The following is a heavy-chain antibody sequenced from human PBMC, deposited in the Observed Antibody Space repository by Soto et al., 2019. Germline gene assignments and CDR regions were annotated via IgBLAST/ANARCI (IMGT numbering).Heavy chain of an antibody. Sequence: EVQLLESGGGLVQPGESLTLSCAASGFTFNTYAMTWARRAPGKGLEWVSAISGSGATTYVADSVKGRFTISRDNSKDTLYLQMNSLRAEDSDIYYCAKGRGGAYYCYGLDVWGQGTTVTVSS. V-gene: IGHV3-23*01. CDR2: ISGSGATT. J-gene: IGHJ6*02. CDR1: GFTFNTYA. CDR3: AKGRGGAYYCYGLDV. D-gene: IGHD3-10*01.